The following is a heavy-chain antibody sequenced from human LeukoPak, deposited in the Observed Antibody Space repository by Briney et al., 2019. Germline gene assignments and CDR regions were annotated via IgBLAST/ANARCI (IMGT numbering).Heavy chain of an antibody. CDR3: ARGRRAAAGTLFY. J-gene: IGHJ4*02. CDR2: MNPNSGNT. D-gene: IGHD6-13*01. CDR1: GYTFTSYD. Sequence: ASVKVSCKASGYTFTSYDINWVRQATGPGLEWMGWMNPNSGNTGYAQKFQGRVTMTRNTSISTAYMELSSLRSEDTAVYYCARGRRAAAGTLFYWGQGTLVTVSS. V-gene: IGHV1-8*01.